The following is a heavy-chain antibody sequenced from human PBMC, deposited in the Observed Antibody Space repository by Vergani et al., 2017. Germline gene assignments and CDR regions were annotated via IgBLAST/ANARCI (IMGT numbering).Heavy chain of an antibody. CDR3: ARGAHQQLVSTLAFDI. Sequence: QVQLVQSGAEVKKPGASVKVSCKASGYTFTGYYIHWVRQAPGQGLEWMGWINPNSGGTNYAQKFEGRITMTRDTSTSTAYMELSRLMSDDTAVYYCARGAHQQLVSTLAFDIWGQGTMVTVSS. CDR2: INPNSGGT. J-gene: IGHJ3*02. D-gene: IGHD6-13*01. CDR1: GYTFTGYY. V-gene: IGHV1-2*02.